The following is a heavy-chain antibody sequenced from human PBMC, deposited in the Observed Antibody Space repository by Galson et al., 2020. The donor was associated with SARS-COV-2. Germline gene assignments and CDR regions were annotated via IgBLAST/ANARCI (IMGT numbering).Heavy chain of an antibody. V-gene: IGHV4-39*07. CDR2: IYYSGST. J-gene: IGHJ4*02. CDR3: ATEWELPTPDY. Sequence: SETLSLTCTVSGGSISSSSYYWGWIRQPPGKGLAWIGSIYYSGSTYYNPSLKSRVTISVDTSKNQFSLKLSSVTAADTAVYYCATEWELPTPDYWGQGTLVTVSS. CDR1: GGSISSSSYY. D-gene: IGHD1-26*01.